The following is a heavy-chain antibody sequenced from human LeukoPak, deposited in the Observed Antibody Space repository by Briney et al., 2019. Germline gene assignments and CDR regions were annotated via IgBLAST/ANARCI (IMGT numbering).Heavy chain of an antibody. D-gene: IGHD2-2*01. CDR1: GGTFSIYA. Sequence: ASVNVSFTASGGTFSIYAISWVRQAPGQGLEWMGGIIPIFGTANYAQKFQGRVTITADESTSTAYMELSSLRSEDTAVYYCARDLSSTSYYYGMDVWGQGTTVTVSS. CDR2: IIPIFGTA. V-gene: IGHV1-69*13. J-gene: IGHJ6*02. CDR3: ARDLSSTSYYYGMDV.